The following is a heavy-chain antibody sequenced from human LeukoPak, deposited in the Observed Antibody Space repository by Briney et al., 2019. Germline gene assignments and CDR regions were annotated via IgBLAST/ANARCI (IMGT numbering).Heavy chain of an antibody. CDR3: ARDLVEGSSGWNNWFDP. Sequence: ASVKVSCKASGYAFVYYDINWVRQVSGQGLEWMGWINPYSGNTGYAQKFQGRVTMTRDTSITTAYMELSSLTSEDTAVYYCARDLVEGSSGWNNWFDPWGQGTLVTVSS. CDR1: GYAFVYYD. D-gene: IGHD6-19*01. J-gene: IGHJ5*02. V-gene: IGHV1-8*01. CDR2: INPYSGNT.